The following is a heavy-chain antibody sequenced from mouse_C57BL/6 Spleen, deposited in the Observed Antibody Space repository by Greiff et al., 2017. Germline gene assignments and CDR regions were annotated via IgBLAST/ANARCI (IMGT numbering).Heavy chain of an antibody. J-gene: IGHJ3*01. CDR2: IRNKANNHAT. Sequence: VKLMEPGGGLVQPGGPMKLSCAAPGFTFSDAWMDWVRQSPEKGLEWVAEIRNKANNHATYYAESVKGRFTISRDDSKSSVYLQMNSLRAEDTGIYYCTRPYYYGSRGFAYWGQGTLVTVSA. V-gene: IGHV6-6*01. CDR3: TRPYYYGSRGFAY. CDR1: GFTFSDAW. D-gene: IGHD1-1*01.